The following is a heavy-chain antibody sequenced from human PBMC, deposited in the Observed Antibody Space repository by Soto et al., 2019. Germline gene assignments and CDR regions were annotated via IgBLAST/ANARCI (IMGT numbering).Heavy chain of an antibody. D-gene: IGHD3-10*01. V-gene: IGHV1-18*01. Sequence: SVKVSCKASGYTFTSYGISWVRQAPGQGLEWMGWISAYNGNTNYAQKLQGRVTMTTDTSTSTAYMELRSLRSDDTAVYYCARDYFRGASVTTGRFDYWGQGTLVTVSS. CDR3: ARDYFRGASVTTGRFDY. J-gene: IGHJ4*02. CDR1: GYTFTSYG. CDR2: ISAYNGNT.